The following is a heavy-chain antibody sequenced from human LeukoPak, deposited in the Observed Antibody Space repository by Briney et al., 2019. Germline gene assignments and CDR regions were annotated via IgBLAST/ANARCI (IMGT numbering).Heavy chain of an antibody. J-gene: IGHJ4*02. CDR1: GYTFTGYY. CDR2: INPNSGGT. D-gene: IGHD3-10*01. CDR3: ARGYARYGSSVRGAEFDY. Sequence: ASVKVSCKASGYTFTGYYMHWVRQAPGQGLEWMGWINPNSGGTNYAQKFQGRVTMTRDTSISTAYMELSRLRSDDTAVYYCARGYARYGSSVRGAEFDYWGQGTLVTVSS. V-gene: IGHV1-2*02.